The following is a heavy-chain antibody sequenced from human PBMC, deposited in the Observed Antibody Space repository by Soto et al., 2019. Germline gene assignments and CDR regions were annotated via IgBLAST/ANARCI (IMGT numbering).Heavy chain of an antibody. J-gene: IGHJ5*02. CDR1: GGSFSGYY. CDR3: ATRKTYNWFDP. CDR2: INHSGST. V-gene: IGHV4-34*01. Sequence: SETLSLTCAVYGGSFSGYYWSWIRQPPGKGLEWIGEINHSGSTNYNPSLKSRVTISVDTSKNQFSLKLSSVTAADTAVYYCATRKTYNWFDPWGQGTLVTVSS.